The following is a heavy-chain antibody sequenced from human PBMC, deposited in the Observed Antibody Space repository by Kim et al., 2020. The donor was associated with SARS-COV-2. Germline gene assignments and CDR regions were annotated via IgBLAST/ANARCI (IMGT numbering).Heavy chain of an antibody. J-gene: IGHJ6*02. CDR3: ATAVSQTYYYGMDV. Sequence: PGGSLRLSCAASGFTFSNYAMNWVRQAPGKGLEWVSAISVGTGSTYYADSVKGRFTISRDNSKSTLSLQMSSLRAEDTAVYYCATAVSQTYYYGMDVWGQGTTVTVSS. V-gene: IGHV3-23*01. CDR2: ISVGTGST. CDR1: GFTFSNYA. D-gene: IGHD2-8*01.